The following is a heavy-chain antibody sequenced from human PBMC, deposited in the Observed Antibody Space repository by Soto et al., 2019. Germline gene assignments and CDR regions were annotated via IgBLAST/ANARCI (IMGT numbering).Heavy chain of an antibody. CDR1: GGSMSSYY. D-gene: IGHD3-3*01. CDR3: ARGQRFSDWFDP. Sequence: SETLSLTCSVSGGSMSSYYWTWIRQPAGKGLEWIGRVYSGGGTHYNPSLKSRVTISLDTSKNQFSLRLISVTAADTAVYYCARGQRFSDWFDPWGQGTLVTVSS. CDR2: VYSGGGT. V-gene: IGHV4-4*07. J-gene: IGHJ5*02.